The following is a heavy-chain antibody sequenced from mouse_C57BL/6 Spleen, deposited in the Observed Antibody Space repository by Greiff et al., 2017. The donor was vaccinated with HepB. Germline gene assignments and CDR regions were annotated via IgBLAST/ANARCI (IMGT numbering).Heavy chain of an antibody. D-gene: IGHD1-1*01. Sequence: EVKVVESGGDLVKPGGSLKLSCAASGFTFSSYGMSWVRQTPDKRLEWVATISSGGSYTYYPDSVKGRFTISRDNAKKTLYLQMSSLKSEDTAMYYCARFPTTAVAGDWYFDVWGTGTTVTVSS. CDR2: ISSGGSYT. V-gene: IGHV5-6*01. CDR1: GFTFSSYG. CDR3: ARFPTTAVAGDWYFDV. J-gene: IGHJ1*03.